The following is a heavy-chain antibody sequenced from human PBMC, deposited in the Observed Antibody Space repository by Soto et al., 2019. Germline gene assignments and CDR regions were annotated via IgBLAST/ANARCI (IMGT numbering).Heavy chain of an antibody. CDR3: VRASLEILRFLERTNDMDV. D-gene: IGHD3-3*01. V-gene: IGHV4-4*02. CDR2: IYHTGRT. CDR1: GGAVISGGC. Sequence: SETLSLTCAVSGGAVISGGCLSVLRDAPGKVLEWIGEIYHTGRTNYNPSLESRVSISVDKSKNEFSLKVYSVTAADTAMYFCVRASLEILRFLERTNDMDVWGQGTTVTVSS. J-gene: IGHJ6*02.